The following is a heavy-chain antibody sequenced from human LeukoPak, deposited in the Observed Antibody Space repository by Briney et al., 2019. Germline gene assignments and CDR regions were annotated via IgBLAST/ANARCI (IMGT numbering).Heavy chain of an antibody. Sequence: SETLSLTCTVSGGSISSYYWSWIRQPAGKGLEGIGRIYTSGSTNYNPSLKSRVTMSVDTSKNQFSLKLSSVTAADTAVYYCARDGDEWNKNWFDPWGQGTLVTVSS. J-gene: IGHJ5*02. D-gene: IGHD1/OR15-1a*01. CDR3: ARDGDEWNKNWFDP. CDR1: GGSISSYY. CDR2: IYTSGST. V-gene: IGHV4-4*07.